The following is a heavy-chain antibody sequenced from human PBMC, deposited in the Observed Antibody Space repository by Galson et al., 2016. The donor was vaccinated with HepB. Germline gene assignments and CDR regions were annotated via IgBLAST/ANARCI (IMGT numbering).Heavy chain of an antibody. Sequence: TLSLTCTVSNDSLSSGVHYYSWLRQLPGKGLEWIGNMYYSGPTSYSPSLKSRVSISVDTSTSQFSLRLTSVNAADTAVYYCATGEYGYTFDFWGQGTLVTVSS. CDR2: MYYSGPT. CDR3: ATGEYGYTFDF. V-gene: IGHV4-31*03. D-gene: IGHD4-17*01. J-gene: IGHJ4*02. CDR1: NDSLSSGVHY.